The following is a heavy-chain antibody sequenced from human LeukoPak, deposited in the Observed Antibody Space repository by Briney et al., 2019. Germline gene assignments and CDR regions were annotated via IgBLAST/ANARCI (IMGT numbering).Heavy chain of an antibody. V-gene: IGHV1-69*06. D-gene: IGHD5-18*01. CDR1: GGDFSSYA. J-gene: IGHJ5*02. Sequence: SVKVSCKASGGDFSSYAISWVRQAPGQGLEWMGGIIPIFGTANYAQKFQGRVTITADKSTSTAYMELSSLRSEDTAVYYCASSKLGYCYGPGSNWFDPWGQGTLVTVSS. CDR2: IIPIFGTA. CDR3: ASSKLGYCYGPGSNWFDP.